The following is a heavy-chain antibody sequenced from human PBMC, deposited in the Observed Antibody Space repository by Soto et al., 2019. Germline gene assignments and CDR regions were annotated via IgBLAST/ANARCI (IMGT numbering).Heavy chain of an antibody. CDR3: AISHREYSTSWQLAF. CDR1: GFTFSNYG. CDR2: VQYDGDKK. V-gene: IGHV3-30*02. Sequence: PGGSLRLSCEASGFTFSNYGMHWVRQAPGKGLEWVAVVQYDGDKKYYADSVKGRFTISRDSSRDTLYLQMNSLRVEDTAAYYCAISHREYSTSWQLAFWGRGTLVPVSS. J-gene: IGHJ4*02. D-gene: IGHD6-13*01.